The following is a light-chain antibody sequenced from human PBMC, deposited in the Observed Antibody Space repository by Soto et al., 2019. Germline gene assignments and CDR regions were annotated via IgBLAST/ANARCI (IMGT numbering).Light chain of an antibody. CDR2: GVS. J-gene: IGKJ5*01. CDR1: QGVSRGY. Sequence: EIVMTQSPGTLSVSPGERATLSCRASQGVSRGYLAWYQQKAGQAPRLLIYGVSSRATGVSHRFSGSGSGTDFTLTISVLEPEDVAVYYCQQYGDSPPITFGQGTPLDI. V-gene: IGKV3-20*01. CDR3: QQYGDSPPIT.